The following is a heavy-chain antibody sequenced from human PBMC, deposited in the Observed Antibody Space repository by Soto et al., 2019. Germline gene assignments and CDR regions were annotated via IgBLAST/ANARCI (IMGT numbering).Heavy chain of an antibody. CDR3: ARDPASYDSSGSQGDY. CDR1: GGSISSGGYY. V-gene: IGHV4-31*02. Sequence: SETLSLTCTVSGGSISSGGYYWSWIRQHPGKGLEWIGYIYYSGSTYYNPSLKSRVTISVDTSKNQFSLKLSSVTAADTAVYYCARDPASYDSSGSQGDYWGQGTLVTVSS. D-gene: IGHD3-22*01. J-gene: IGHJ4*02. CDR2: IYYSGST.